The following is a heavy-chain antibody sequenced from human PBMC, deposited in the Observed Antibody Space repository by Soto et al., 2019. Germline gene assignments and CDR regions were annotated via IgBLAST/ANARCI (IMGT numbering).Heavy chain of an antibody. V-gene: IGHV4-31*03. Sequence: SETLSLTCTVSGGSISSGGYYWSWIRQHPGKGLEWIGYIYYSGSTYYNPSLKSRVTISVDTSKNQFSLKLSSVTAADTAVYYCASQARYYYDSSGYPLGVSDYWGQGTLVTVSS. J-gene: IGHJ4*02. CDR1: GGSISSGGYY. CDR2: IYYSGST. D-gene: IGHD3-22*01. CDR3: ASQARYYYDSSGYPLGVSDY.